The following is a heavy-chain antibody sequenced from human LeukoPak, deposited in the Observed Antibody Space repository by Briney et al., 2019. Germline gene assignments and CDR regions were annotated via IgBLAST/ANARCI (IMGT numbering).Heavy chain of an antibody. V-gene: IGHV3-48*04. J-gene: IGHJ6*04. D-gene: IGHD3-10*02. CDR3: AELGITMIGGV. Sequence: GGSLRLSCAASGFTFSSYSMNWVRQAPRKGLEWVSYISSSSGTIYYADSVKGRFTISRDNAKNSLYLQMNSLRAEDTAVYYCAELGITMIGGVWGKGTTVTISS. CDR2: ISSSSGTI. CDR1: GFTFSSYS.